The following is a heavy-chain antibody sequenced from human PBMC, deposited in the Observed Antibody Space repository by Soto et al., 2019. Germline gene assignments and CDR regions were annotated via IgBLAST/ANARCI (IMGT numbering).Heavy chain of an antibody. J-gene: IGHJ3*02. V-gene: IGHV3-74*01. CDR1: GFTISSYW. Sequence: GGSLRLSCAASGFTISSYWMHWVRQAPGKGLVWVSRINSDESSTDYADSVKGRFTISRDNSRNTLYLQMGSLRAEDMAVYYCARGLPITMIVVVTVAFDIWGQGTMVTVSS. CDR2: INSDESST. CDR3: ARGLPITMIVVVTVAFDI. D-gene: IGHD3-22*01.